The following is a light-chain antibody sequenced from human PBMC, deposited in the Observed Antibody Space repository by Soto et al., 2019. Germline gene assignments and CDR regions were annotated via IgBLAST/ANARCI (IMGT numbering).Light chain of an antibody. Sequence: QSVLTQPPSASGTPGQRVTISCSGSSSNIGSHTVNWYQQLPGTAPKLLIYSNNQRPSGVPDRFSGSKSGTSASLAIRGLQSEDEADYLCAAWDDSLNGVVFGGGTQLTVL. CDR3: AAWDDSLNGVV. V-gene: IGLV1-44*01. CDR2: SNN. CDR1: SSNIGSHT. J-gene: IGLJ2*01.